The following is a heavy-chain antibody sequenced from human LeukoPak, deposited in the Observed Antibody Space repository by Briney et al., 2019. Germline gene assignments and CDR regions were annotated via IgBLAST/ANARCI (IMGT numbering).Heavy chain of an antibody. CDR1: GYSFTSYW. V-gene: IGHV5-51*01. D-gene: IGHD6-13*01. CDR2: IYPGDSDT. J-gene: IGHJ5*02. Sequence: GESLKISCKGSGYSFTSYWIGWVRQMPGKGLEWMGIIYPGDSDTRYSPSFQGQVTISADKSISTAYLQWSSLKASDTAMYYCARQITAAGTVNWFDPWGQGTLVTVSS. CDR3: ARQITAAGTVNWFDP.